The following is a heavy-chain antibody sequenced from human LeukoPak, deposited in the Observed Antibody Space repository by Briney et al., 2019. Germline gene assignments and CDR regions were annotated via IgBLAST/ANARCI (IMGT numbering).Heavy chain of an antibody. Sequence: GGSLRLSCAASGFTFSSYSMNWVRQAPGKGLEWVSSISSSSSYIYYADSVKGRFTISRDNAKNSLYLQMNSLRAEDTAVYYCARSFLQKYYYYYMDVWGKGTTVTVSS. CDR2: ISSSSSYI. J-gene: IGHJ6*03. CDR1: GFTFSSYS. V-gene: IGHV3-21*01. CDR3: ARSFLQKYYYYYMDV. D-gene: IGHD3-3*01.